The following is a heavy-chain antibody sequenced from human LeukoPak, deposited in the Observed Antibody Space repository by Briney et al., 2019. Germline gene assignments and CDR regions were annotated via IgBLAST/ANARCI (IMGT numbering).Heavy chain of an antibody. Sequence: PGGSLRLSCAASGFTLSSYWMSWVRQAPGKGLEWVANIKQDGSEKYYVDSVKGRFTISRDNAKNSLYLQMNSLRAEDTAVYYCARDRAWIQLWLPYYYYGMDVWGQGTTVTVSS. CDR3: ARDRAWIQLWLPYYYYGMDV. V-gene: IGHV3-7*01. CDR1: GFTLSSYW. D-gene: IGHD5-18*01. J-gene: IGHJ6*02. CDR2: IKQDGSEK.